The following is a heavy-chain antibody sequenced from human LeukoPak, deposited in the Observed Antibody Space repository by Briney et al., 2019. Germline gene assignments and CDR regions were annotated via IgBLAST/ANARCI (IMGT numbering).Heavy chain of an antibody. V-gene: IGHV3-30-3*01. D-gene: IGHD4-11*01. CDR3: ARDRAYYSNYSPLLDPNTNAGWSDAFDI. Sequence: GGSLRLSCAASGFTFSSYAMHWVRQAPGKGLEWVAVISYDGSNKYYADSVKGRFTISRDNSKNMLYLQMNSLRAEDTAVYYCARDRAYYSNYSPLLDPNTNAGWSDAFDIWGQGTMVTVSS. CDR1: GFTFSSYA. J-gene: IGHJ3*02. CDR2: ISYDGSNK.